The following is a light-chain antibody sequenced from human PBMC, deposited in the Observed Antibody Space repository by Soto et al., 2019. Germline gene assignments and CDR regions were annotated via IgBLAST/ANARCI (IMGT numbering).Light chain of an antibody. Sequence: AIRMTHSPSSFSASTGNRVSITCRATQDIGTYFASYQQITGNDPKLLLYDASTLQTGVPSRFSGSGSGTAFTLTISSLQPDDFATYFCQQYESYSPLTFGGGTKVDI. V-gene: IGKV1-8*01. CDR3: QQYESYSPLT. J-gene: IGKJ4*01. CDR1: QDIGTY. CDR2: DAS.